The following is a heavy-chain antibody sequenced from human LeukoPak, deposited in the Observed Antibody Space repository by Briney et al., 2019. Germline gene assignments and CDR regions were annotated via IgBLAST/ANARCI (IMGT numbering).Heavy chain of an antibody. CDR2: INHSGST. J-gene: IGHJ6*03. D-gene: IGHD3-3*01. CDR1: GGSFSGYY. V-gene: IGHV4-34*01. Sequence: SETLSLTCAVYGGSFSGYYWSWIRQPPGKGLEWIGEINHSGSTNYNPSLKSRVTISVDTSKNQFSLKLSSVTAVDTAVYYCARGVAIFGVVIKYMDVWGKGTTVTVSS. CDR3: ARGVAIFGVVIKYMDV.